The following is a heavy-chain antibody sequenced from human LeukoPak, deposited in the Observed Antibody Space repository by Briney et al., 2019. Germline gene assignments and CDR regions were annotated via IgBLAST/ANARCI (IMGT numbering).Heavy chain of an antibody. Sequence: ASVKVSCKASGYTFTSYGISWVRQAPGQGLEWMGWISAYNGNTNYAQKFQGRVTMTRNTSISTAYMELSSLRSEDTAVYYCARAYSSGWYVPSGYYYYYMDVWGKGTTVTISS. V-gene: IGHV1-18*01. CDR3: ARAYSSGWYVPSGYYYYYMDV. D-gene: IGHD6-19*01. J-gene: IGHJ6*03. CDR1: GYTFTSYG. CDR2: ISAYNGNT.